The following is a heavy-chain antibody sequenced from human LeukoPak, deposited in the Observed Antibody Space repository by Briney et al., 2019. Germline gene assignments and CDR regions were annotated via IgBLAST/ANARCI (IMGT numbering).Heavy chain of an antibody. J-gene: IGHJ5*01. D-gene: IGHD2-15*01. Sequence: GASVKVSCKASGYTFTGYYMYWVRQAPGQGLEWMGWINPNSGGTKYAQKFQGRVTMTRDTSISTAYMELSRLRSDDTAVFYCARQADNNWFDSWGQGTLVTVSS. V-gene: IGHV1-2*02. CDR1: GYTFTGYY. CDR3: ARQADNNWFDS. CDR2: INPNSGGT.